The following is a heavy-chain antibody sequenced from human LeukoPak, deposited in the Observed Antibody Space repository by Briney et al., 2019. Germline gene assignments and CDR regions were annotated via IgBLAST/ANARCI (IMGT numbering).Heavy chain of an antibody. CDR2: IYFSGNT. V-gene: IGHV4-39*01. Sequence: ETQTLMCIVSGGSITSSSDYWGRIRQPPGKGLEWIGSIYFSGNTYYNPSLKSRVTISVDTSKKQFSLKLSSVTAADTAVYYCARHPSLSYCSGGSCWFDPWGQ. D-gene: IGHD2-15*01. CDR3: ARHPSLSYCSGGSCWFDP. CDR1: GGSITSSSDY. J-gene: IGHJ5*02.